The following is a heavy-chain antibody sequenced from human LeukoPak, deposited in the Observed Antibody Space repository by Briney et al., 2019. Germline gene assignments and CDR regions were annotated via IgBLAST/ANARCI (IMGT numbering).Heavy chain of an antibody. V-gene: IGHV3-48*04. D-gene: IGHD3-9*01. CDR2: ISSSSSTI. Sequence: GGSLRLSCAASGFTFSSYSMNWVRQAPGKGPEWVPYISSSSSTIYYADSVKGRFTISRDNAKNSLYLQMNSLRAEDTAVYYCARDSYDILTGFLHAFDIWGQGTMVTVSS. J-gene: IGHJ3*02. CDR1: GFTFSSYS. CDR3: ARDSYDILTGFLHAFDI.